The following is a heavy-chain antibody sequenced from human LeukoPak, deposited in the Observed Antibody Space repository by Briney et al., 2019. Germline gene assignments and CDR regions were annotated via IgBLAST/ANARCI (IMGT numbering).Heavy chain of an antibody. CDR2: IYYSGST. V-gene: IGHV4-39*01. Sequence: PSETLSLTCTVSGGSISSSSYYWGWIRQPPGKGLVWIGSIYYSGSTYYNPSLKSRVTISVDTSKNQFSLKLSSVTAADTAVYYCARHIGLRWHLDWWGQGTLVTVSS. CDR1: GGSISSSSYY. D-gene: IGHD4-23*01. CDR3: ARHIGLRWHLDW. J-gene: IGHJ4*02.